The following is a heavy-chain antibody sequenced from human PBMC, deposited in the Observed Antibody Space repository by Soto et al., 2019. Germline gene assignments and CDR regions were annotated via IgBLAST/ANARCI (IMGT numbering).Heavy chain of an antibody. CDR1: GGSISSGDYY. Sequence: PSETLSLTCTVSGGSISSGDYYWSWIRQPPGKGLEWIGYIYYSGSTYYNPSLKSRVTISVDTSKNQFSLKLSSVTAADTAVYYCARAPDFWSAYFDYWGQGTLVTVSS. J-gene: IGHJ4*02. V-gene: IGHV4-30-4*01. CDR2: IYYSGST. CDR3: ARAPDFWSAYFDY. D-gene: IGHD3-3*01.